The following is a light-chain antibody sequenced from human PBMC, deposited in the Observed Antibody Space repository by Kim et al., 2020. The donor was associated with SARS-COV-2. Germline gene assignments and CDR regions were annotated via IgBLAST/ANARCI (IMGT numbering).Light chain of an antibody. Sequence: ASVGDRVSSTCWASQGSSSYLAWYQQKPGRAPKLLIYSASSLQRGVPSRFSGSGSGTDFSLTISSLQPEDSATYYCQQAHSFPVTFGGGTKVEIK. J-gene: IGKJ4*01. CDR2: SAS. CDR1: QGSSSY. CDR3: QQAHSFPVT. V-gene: IGKV1-12*01.